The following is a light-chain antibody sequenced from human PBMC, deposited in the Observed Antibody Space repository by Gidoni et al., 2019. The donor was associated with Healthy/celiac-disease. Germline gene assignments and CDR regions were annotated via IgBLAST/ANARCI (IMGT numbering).Light chain of an antibody. V-gene: IGKV3-15*01. CDR3: QQYNKWPPLT. J-gene: IGKJ4*01. CDR1: QSISSN. CDR2: GAS. Sequence: DIVMTQSPATLSVSPGERATLSCRASQSISSNLAWYQQKPGQAPRLLIYGASTRATGIPGRFSGSGSGTEFTLTISSPQSEDFAVYYCQQYNKWPPLTFGGGTKVEIK.